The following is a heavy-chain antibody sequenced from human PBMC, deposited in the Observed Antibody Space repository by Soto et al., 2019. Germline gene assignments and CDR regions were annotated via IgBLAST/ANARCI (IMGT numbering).Heavy chain of an antibody. CDR2: IYHSGST. D-gene: IGHD2-2*01. CDR3: AKGVPAAAWPTPGTNWFDP. J-gene: IGHJ5*02. Sequence: PSETLSLTCAVSGGSISSSNWRSWVRQPPGKGLEWIGEIYHSGSTNYNPSLKSRVTISVDKSKNQFSLKLSSVTAADTAVYYCAKGVPAAAWPTPGTNWFDPWGQGTLVTVSS. CDR1: GGSISSSNW. V-gene: IGHV4-4*02.